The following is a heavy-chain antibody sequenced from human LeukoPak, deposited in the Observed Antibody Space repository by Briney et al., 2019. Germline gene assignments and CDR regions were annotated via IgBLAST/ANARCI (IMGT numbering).Heavy chain of an antibody. CDR2: VDHGGSGT. V-gene: IGHV3-74*03. D-gene: IGHD4-17*01. CDR1: GFTFSSYW. Sequence: GGSLRLSCAASGFTFSSYWMHWVRQAPGKGLVWVSRVDHGGSGTVYADSVKGRFTISRNNAKNTLYLQMNSLRAEDTVVYYCVREVSGDPWHNWFDPWGQGTLVTVSS. J-gene: IGHJ5*02. CDR3: VREVSGDPWHNWFDP.